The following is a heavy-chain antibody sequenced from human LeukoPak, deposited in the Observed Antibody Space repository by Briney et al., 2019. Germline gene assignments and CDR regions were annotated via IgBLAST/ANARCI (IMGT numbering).Heavy chain of an antibody. V-gene: IGHV3-23*01. CDR1: GFTFSXXX. J-gene: IGHJ4*02. D-gene: IGHD3-22*01. CDR3: AKDQIRRYYDSSH. CDR2: ISASGGTT. Sequence: GGSLRLSCAASGFTFSXXXXXXXXQXPGKGLXXXSAISASGGTTYYADSVKGXFTISRDNSKNTLNPQMNSLRAEDTAVYYCAKDQIRRYYDSSHWGQGTLVTVSS.